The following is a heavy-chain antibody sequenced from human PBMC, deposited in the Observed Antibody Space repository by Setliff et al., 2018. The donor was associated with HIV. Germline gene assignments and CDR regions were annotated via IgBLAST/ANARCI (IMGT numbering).Heavy chain of an antibody. CDR2: ISVYNGQT. CDR1: GYSFTTYG. Sequence: ASVKVSCKASGYSFTTYGISWVRQAPGQGLEWVGWISVYNGQTLYAQKVQDRITVTMDIPKDTAYMELRGLTPDDTAVYYCARGHHFYWYFDLWGPGTRVTAPQ. V-gene: IGHV1-18*01. J-gene: IGHJ2*01. CDR3: ARGHHFYWYFDL.